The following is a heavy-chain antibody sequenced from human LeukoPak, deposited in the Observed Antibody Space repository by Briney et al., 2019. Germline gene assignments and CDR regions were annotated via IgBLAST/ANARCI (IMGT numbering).Heavy chain of an antibody. CDR1: GFTFSNYG. CDR3: ARNHGDY. D-gene: IGHD1-14*01. V-gene: IGHV3-21*01. J-gene: IGHJ4*02. CDR2: ISTSSSYI. Sequence: GSLRLSCAASGFTFSNYGMHWVRQAPGKGLEWLSYISTSSSYIYYADSVKGRFTVSRDNAMNSLFLQMNSLRAEDTAVYYCARNHGDYWGQGTVVTVSS.